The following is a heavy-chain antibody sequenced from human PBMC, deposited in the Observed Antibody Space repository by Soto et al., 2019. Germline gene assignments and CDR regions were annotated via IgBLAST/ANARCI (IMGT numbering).Heavy chain of an antibody. CDR2: ISGSGGST. V-gene: IGHV3-23*01. J-gene: IGHJ4*02. Sequence: GGSLRLSCAASGFTFSSYAMSWVRQAPGKGLEWVSAISGSGGSTYYADSVKGRFTISRDNSKNTLYLQMNSLRAEDTAVYYCAKDLEGYCSSTSCFPDYWGQGTLVTVS. D-gene: IGHD2-2*01. CDR1: GFTFSSYA. CDR3: AKDLEGYCSSTSCFPDY.